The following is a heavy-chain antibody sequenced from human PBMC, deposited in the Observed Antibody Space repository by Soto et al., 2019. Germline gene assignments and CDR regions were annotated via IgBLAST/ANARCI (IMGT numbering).Heavy chain of an antibody. J-gene: IGHJ4*02. CDR1: GYXXXXXX. V-gene: IGHV1-3*05. CDR3: XRAXXXXXDFDY. CDR2: INAGNGNT. Sequence: QVQLVQSGAEEKKPGASVKVSCKASGYXXXXXXXXXXXXXXXXXLEWMGWINAGNGNTKYSQKFQGRVTITRDTXXXXXXXXXXXXXXXXXXXXXXXRAXXXXXDFDYWGQGTLVTVSS.